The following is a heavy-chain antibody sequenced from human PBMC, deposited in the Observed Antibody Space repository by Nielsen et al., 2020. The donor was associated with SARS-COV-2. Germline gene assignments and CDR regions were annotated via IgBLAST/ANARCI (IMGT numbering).Heavy chain of an antibody. D-gene: IGHD2-2*01. CDR2: ISSSGSTI. J-gene: IGHJ6*02. CDR3: ARGDIVVVPAYYYYGMDV. Sequence: WIRQPPGKGLEWVSYISSSGSTIYYADSVKGRFTISRDNAKNSLYLQMNSLRAEDTAVYYCARGDIVVVPAYYYYGMDVWGQGTMVTVSS. V-gene: IGHV3-11*04.